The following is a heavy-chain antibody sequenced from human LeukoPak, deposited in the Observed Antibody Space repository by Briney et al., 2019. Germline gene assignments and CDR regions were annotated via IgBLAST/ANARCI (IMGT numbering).Heavy chain of an antibody. V-gene: IGHV3-23*01. CDR1: GFAFSSYA. Sequence: GGSLRLSCAASGFAFSSYAMCWVRQAPGKGLEWVSGISGSGGNTYYADSVKGRFTISRDNSNNALYLQLNSLRAEDTAVYYCATVFFAERLDTIFDCWGQGTLVTVST. CDR3: ATVFFAERLDTIFDC. J-gene: IGHJ4*02. CDR2: ISGSGGNT. D-gene: IGHD3-3*01.